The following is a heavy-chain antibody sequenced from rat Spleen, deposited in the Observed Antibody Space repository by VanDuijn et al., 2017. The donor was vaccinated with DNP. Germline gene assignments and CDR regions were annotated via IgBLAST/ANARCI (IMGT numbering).Heavy chain of an antibody. CDR3: TELPSYYEAWFAY. CDR1: GFSFSDYN. V-gene: IGHV5-7*01. J-gene: IGHJ3*01. Sequence: EVQLVESGGGLVQPGSSLRLSCIVSGFSFSDYNMAWVRQAPKKGLEWVATIIYDSSDSYYGDSVKGRFTVSRDNARNTLYLQMDSLRSEDTATYYCTELPSYYEAWFAYWGQGALVTVSS. CDR2: IIYDSSDS. D-gene: IGHD1-4*01.